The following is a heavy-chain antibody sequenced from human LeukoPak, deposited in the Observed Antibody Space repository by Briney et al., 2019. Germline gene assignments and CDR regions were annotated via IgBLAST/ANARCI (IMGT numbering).Heavy chain of an antibody. CDR3: TTKHSGSYFCDY. D-gene: IGHD1-26*01. Sequence: GGSLRLSCVASGFAFSSAWMNWVRQGPGKGLEWVGRIQAKGNGETTDYAAPVKGRFTISRDDSKNTLYLQMNSLKTEDTAVYYCTTKHSGSYFCDYWGQGTLVTVSS. V-gene: IGHV3-15*01. J-gene: IGHJ4*02. CDR1: GFAFSSAW. CDR2: IQAKGNGETT.